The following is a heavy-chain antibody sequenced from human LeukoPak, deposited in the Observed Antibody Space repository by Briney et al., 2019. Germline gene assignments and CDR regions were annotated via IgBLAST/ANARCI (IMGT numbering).Heavy chain of an antibody. J-gene: IGHJ4*02. Sequence: PSETLSLTCAVYGGSFSGYYRSWLRQPPGKGLEWIGEINHSGSSDYNPSLKSRVTISVDKSKNQFSLKLSSVTAADTAVYYCARGYSSSWYAYWGQGTLVTVSS. CDR1: GGSFSGYY. CDR3: ARGYSSSWYAY. D-gene: IGHD6-13*01. CDR2: INHSGSS. V-gene: IGHV4-34*01.